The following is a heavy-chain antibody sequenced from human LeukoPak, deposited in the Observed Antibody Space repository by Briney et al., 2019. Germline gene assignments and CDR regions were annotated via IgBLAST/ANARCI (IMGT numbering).Heavy chain of an antibody. J-gene: IGHJ6*02. V-gene: IGHV3-23*01. CDR2: ISATGGKI. CDR3: AKGSCSRTSSSCSLAYYYIMDV. Sequence: GGSLRLSCAASGFTFSSYGMSWVRQAPGKGLEWVSSISATGGKIYYADSVKGRFTISRDNSRSTLYLEMNSLRGDDTAVYYCAKGSCSRTSSSCSLAYYYIMDVWGQGTTVTVS. CDR1: GFTFSSYG. D-gene: IGHD2-2*01.